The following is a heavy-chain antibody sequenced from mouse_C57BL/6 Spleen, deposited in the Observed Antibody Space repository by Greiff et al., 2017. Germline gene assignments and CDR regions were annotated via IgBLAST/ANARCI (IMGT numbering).Heavy chain of an antibody. J-gene: IGHJ1*03. Sequence: VMLVESGAELARPGASVKLSCKASGYTFTSYGISWVKQRTGQGLEWIGEIYPRSGNTYYNEKFKGKATLTADKSSSTAYMELRSLTSEDSAVYFCARRAYYSNYWYFDVWGTGTTVTVSS. V-gene: IGHV1-81*01. D-gene: IGHD2-5*01. CDR3: ARRAYYSNYWYFDV. CDR1: GYTFTSYG. CDR2: IYPRSGNT.